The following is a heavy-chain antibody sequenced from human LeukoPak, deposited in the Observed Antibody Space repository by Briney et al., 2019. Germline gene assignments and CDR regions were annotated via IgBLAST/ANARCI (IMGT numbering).Heavy chain of an antibody. CDR3: SRDSGYCSGGSCWYFDF. CDR2: INPNSGGT. CDR1: GYTFTGYY. J-gene: IGHJ4*02. V-gene: IGHV1-2*02. D-gene: IGHD2-15*01. Sequence: ASVKVSCKASGYTFTGYYMHWVRQAPGQGLEWMGWINPNSGGTNYAQKFQGRVTMTRDTSMSTAHMELSGLRSDDTAVYYCSRDSGYCSGGSCWYFDFWGQGTLVTVSA.